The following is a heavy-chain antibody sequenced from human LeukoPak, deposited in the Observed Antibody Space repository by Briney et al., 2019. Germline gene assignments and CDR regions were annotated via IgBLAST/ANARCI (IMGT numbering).Heavy chain of an antibody. CDR1: GFTFSGSA. CDR2: IRSKANSYAA. CDR3: TSVSVVVIGRDMDV. D-gene: IGHD3-22*01. V-gene: IGHV3-73*01. J-gene: IGHJ6*03. Sequence: GGSLRLSCAASGFTFSGSAMHWVRQASGKGLEWVGRIRSKANSYAAAYAASVKGRFTISRDDSKNTAYLQMNSLKTEDTAVYYCTSVSVVVIGRDMDVWGKGTTVTVSS.